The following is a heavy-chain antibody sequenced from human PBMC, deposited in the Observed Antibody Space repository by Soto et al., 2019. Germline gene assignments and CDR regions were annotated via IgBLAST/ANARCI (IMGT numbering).Heavy chain of an antibody. J-gene: IGHJ3*02. CDR1: GFTFSSYE. CDR2: ISSSGSTI. CDR3: ASALQPFAIGSSGGYAFDI. D-gene: IGHD2-15*01. Sequence: GGSLRLSCAASGFTFSSYEMNWVRQAPGKGLEWVSYISSSGSTIYYACSVKGRFTISRDNAKNSLYLQMNSLRAEDTAVYYCASALQPFAIGSSGGYAFDIWGQGTMVTVSS. V-gene: IGHV3-48*03.